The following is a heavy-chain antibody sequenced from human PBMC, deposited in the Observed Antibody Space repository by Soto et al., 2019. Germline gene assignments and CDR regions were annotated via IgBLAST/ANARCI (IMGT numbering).Heavy chain of an antibody. J-gene: IGHJ4*02. Sequence: SCKASGYTFTSYAMHWVRQAPGQRLEWMGWINAGNGNTKYSQKFQGRVTITRDTSASTAYMELSSLRSEDTAVYYCARDPSHYDSSGYFDYWGQGTLVTVSS. D-gene: IGHD3-22*01. CDR1: GYTFTSYA. V-gene: IGHV1-3*01. CDR3: ARDPSHYDSSGYFDY. CDR2: INAGNGNT.